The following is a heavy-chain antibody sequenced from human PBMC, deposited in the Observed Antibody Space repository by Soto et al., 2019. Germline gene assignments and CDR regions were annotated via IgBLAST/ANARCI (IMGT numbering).Heavy chain of an antibody. J-gene: IGHJ4*02. CDR2: IIPIFGTA. CDR3: ARHKQGWLQRNFDY. D-gene: IGHD5-18*01. CDR1: GSTFSSYA. V-gene: IGHV1-69*06. Sequence: QVQLVQSGAEVKKPGSSVKVSCKASGSTFSSYAISWVRQAPGQGLEWMGGIIPIFGTANYAQKFQGRVTITADKSTSTAYMELSSLRSEVTAVYYCARHKQGWLQRNFDYWGQGTLVTVSS.